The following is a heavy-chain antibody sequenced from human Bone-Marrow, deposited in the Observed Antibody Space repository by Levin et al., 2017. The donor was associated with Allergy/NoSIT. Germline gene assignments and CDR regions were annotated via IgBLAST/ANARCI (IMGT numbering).Heavy chain of an antibody. CDR1: GYTFTSYG. Sequence: ASVKVSCKASGYTFTSYGVSWVRQAPGQGLEWMGWISGFNGNTIYAQRVQGRVTMTTDTSTSTAYLELRSLRSDDTAVYYCARDIIIVLPAGKSILEPWGQGTLVTVSS. D-gene: IGHD2-2*01. J-gene: IGHJ5*02. V-gene: IGHV1-18*04. CDR2: ISGFNGNT. CDR3: ARDIIIVLPAGKSILEP.